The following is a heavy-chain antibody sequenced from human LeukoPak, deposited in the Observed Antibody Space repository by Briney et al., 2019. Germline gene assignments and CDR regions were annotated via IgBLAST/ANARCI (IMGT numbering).Heavy chain of an antibody. CDR3: ATFDNSFNWFDP. CDR1: GYTLTELS. CDR2: FDPEDGET. D-gene: IGHD2/OR15-2a*01. J-gene: IGHJ5*02. V-gene: IGHV1-24*01. Sequence: GASVKVSCKVSGYTLTELSMHWVRQAPGKGLEWMGGFDPEDGETIYAQKFQGRVTMTEDTSTDTAYMELSSLRSEDTAVYYCATFDNSFNWFDPWGQGTLVTVFS.